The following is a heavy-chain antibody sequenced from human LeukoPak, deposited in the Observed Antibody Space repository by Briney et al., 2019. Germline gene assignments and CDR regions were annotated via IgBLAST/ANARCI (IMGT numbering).Heavy chain of an antibody. CDR2: ISGSGGST. J-gene: IGHJ6*02. D-gene: IGHD3-10*01. CDR3: AKDISAYYGSGSYRDYYYYGMDV. V-gene: IGHV3-23*01. CDR1: GFTFSSYA. Sequence: GGSLRLYCAASGFTFSSYAMSWVRQAPGKGLEWVSAISGSGGSTYYADSVKGRFTISRDNSKNTLYLQMNSLRAEDTALYYCAKDISAYYGSGSYRDYYYYGMDVWGQGTTVTVSS.